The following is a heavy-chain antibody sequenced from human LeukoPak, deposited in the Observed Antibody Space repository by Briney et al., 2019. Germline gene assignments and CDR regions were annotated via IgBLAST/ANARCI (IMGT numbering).Heavy chain of an antibody. V-gene: IGHV3-30-3*01. CDR1: GFTFSSTYA. CDR2: ISYDGSNK. Sequence: GGSLRLSCAASGFTFSSTYAMHWVRQAPGKGLEWVAVISYDGSNKYYADSVKGRFTISRDNSKNTLYLQMNSLRAEDTAVYYCARESNYYGSAPTITRSEARSRWFDPWGQGTLVTVSS. J-gene: IGHJ5*02. D-gene: IGHD3-10*01. CDR3: ARESNYYGSAPTITRSEARSRWFDP.